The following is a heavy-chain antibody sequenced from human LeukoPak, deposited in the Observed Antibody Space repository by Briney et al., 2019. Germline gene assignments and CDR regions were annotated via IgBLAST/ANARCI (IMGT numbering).Heavy chain of an antibody. CDR1: GFTFSNAW. CDR2: IKSKTDGGTT. CDR3: TTRIAADLVFDY. J-gene: IGHJ4*02. D-gene: IGHD6-13*01. V-gene: IGHV3-15*07. Sequence: RSGGSLRLSCAASGFTFSNAWMNWVRQAPGKGLEWVGRIKSKTDGGTTDYAAPVKGRFTISRDDSKNTLYLQMNSLKTEDTAVYYCTTRIAADLVFDYWAREPWSPSPQ.